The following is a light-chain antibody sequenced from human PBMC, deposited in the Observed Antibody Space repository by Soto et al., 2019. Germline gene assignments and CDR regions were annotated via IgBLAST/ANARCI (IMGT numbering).Light chain of an antibody. CDR3: GSWDSSLSAYV. CDR1: SSNIGGNS. CDR2: DDN. V-gene: IGLV1-51*01. J-gene: IGLJ1*01. Sequence: QSVLTQPPSVSAAPGQKVTISCSGSSSNIGGNSVSWYQQLPGTAPKLLIYDDNKRPSGIPDRFSGSKSGTSATLGITGFQNGDDAAYYWGSWDSSLSAYVFGTGTKV.